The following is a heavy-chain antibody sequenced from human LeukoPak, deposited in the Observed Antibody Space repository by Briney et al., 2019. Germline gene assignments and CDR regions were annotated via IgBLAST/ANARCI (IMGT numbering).Heavy chain of an antibody. CDR3: ARKDYYYGMDV. CDR1: GYTFTDYY. V-gene: IGHV7-4-1*02. CDR2: INTNTGNP. Sequence: GASVKVSCKASGYTFTDYYIHWVRQAPGQGLEWMGWINTNTGNPTYAQGFTGRFVFSLDTSVSTAYLQISSLKAEDTAVYYCARKDYYYGMDVWGRGTTVTVSS. J-gene: IGHJ6*02.